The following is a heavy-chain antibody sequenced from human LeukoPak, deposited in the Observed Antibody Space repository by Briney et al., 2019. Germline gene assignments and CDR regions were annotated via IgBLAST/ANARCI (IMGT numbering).Heavy chain of an antibody. CDR2: IYTSGST. Sequence: SETLSLTCTVSGGSISSYYWSWIRQPAGKGLEWIGRIYTSGSTNYNPSLKSRVTMSVDTSKNQFSLKLSSVTAADTAVYYCARVPSSGWYQAYYFDYWGQGTLVTVSS. CDR1: GGSISSYY. D-gene: IGHD6-19*01. V-gene: IGHV4-4*07. CDR3: ARVPSSGWYQAYYFDY. J-gene: IGHJ4*02.